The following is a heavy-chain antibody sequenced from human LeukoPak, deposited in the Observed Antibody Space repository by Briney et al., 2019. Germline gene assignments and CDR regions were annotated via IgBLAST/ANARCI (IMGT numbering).Heavy chain of an antibody. CDR2: IYYSGST. Sequence: PSETLSLTCTVSGGSISSHYWSWTRQPPGKGLEWIGYIYYSGSTNYNPSLKSRVTISVDTSKNQFSLKLSSVTAADTAVYYCAREPGGSYYGTFDYWGQGTLVTVSS. J-gene: IGHJ4*02. V-gene: IGHV4-59*11. CDR3: AREPGGSYYGTFDY. D-gene: IGHD1-26*01. CDR1: GGSISSHY.